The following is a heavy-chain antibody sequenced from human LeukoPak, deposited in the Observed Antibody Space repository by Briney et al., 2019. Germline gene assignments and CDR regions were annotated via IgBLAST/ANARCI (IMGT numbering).Heavy chain of an antibody. CDR1: GGSISSSNYY. CDR2: IYYSGST. D-gene: IGHD3-22*01. V-gene: IGHV4-39*07. CDR3: ARDFPGLYYYHNSGYYGYYFDY. Sequence: SETLSLTCTVSGGSISSSNYYWGWIRQPPGKGLEWIGSIYYSGSTYYNPSLKSRVTISVDTSKNQFSLKLSSVAAADTAVYYCARDFPGLYYYHNSGYYGYYFDYWGQGTLVTVSS. J-gene: IGHJ4*02.